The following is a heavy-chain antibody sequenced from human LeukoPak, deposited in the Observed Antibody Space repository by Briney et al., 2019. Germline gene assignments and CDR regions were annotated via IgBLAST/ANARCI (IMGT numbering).Heavy chain of an antibody. CDR3: KGLRATVTSPFDY. CDR1: GLNVNNNY. D-gene: IGHD4-17*01. CDR2: IYSGGST. Sequence: GGSLRLSCAASGLNVNNNYMTWIRQAPGKGLEWVSLIYSGGSTSYADSVKGRFTISRDNSKNTLYLQMNNLRGEDTAVYYCKGLRATVTSPFDYWGQGTLVTVS. J-gene: IGHJ4*02. V-gene: IGHV3-66*04.